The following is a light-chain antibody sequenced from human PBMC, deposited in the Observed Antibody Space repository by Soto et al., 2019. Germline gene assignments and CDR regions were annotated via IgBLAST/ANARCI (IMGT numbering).Light chain of an antibody. CDR1: QSINSIY. V-gene: IGKV3-20*01. CDR2: GTF. CDR3: QQYGDSRFV. J-gene: IGKJ2*01. Sequence: EIVLTQSPGTQSLSPGERATLSCRASQSINSIYLAWYQQKPGQAPRLLMYGTFNRATGIPDRFSGSGSGTDFTLTISRLEPEDFAVYYCQQYGDSRFVFGQGTQLEIK.